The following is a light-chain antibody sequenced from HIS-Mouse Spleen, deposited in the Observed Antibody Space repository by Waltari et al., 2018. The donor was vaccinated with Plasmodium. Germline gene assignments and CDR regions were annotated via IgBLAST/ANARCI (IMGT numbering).Light chain of an antibody. CDR2: EDS. J-gene: IGLJ3*02. Sequence: SYELTQPPSVPVSPGQTARTTCPGVELPNKYAYWYQQKSGQAPVLVIYEDSKRPSGIPERFSGSSSGTMATLTISGAQVEDEADYYCYSTDSSGNHRVFGGGTKLTVL. CDR3: YSTDSSGNHRV. CDR1: ELPNKY. V-gene: IGLV3-10*01.